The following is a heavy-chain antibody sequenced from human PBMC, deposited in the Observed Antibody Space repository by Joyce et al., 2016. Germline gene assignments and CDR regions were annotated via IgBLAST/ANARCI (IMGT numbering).Heavy chain of an antibody. J-gene: IGHJ4*02. V-gene: IGHV4-38-2*02. D-gene: IGHD2/OR15-2a*01. CDR3: ARDPQNFGF. CDR2: IYHNGKT. CDR1: GDSISSGYF. Sequence: VQLQESGPGLVKPSETLSLTCYVSGDSISSGYFYGWVRQAPGKGLEWIANIYHNGKTYYNASLKSRVTISVDTSKNQLSLKLSSVTAADTAVYYCARDPQNFGFWGQGTLVIVSS.